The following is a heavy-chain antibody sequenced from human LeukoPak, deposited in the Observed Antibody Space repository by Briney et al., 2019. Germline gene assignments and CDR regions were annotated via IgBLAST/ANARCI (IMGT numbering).Heavy chain of an antibody. V-gene: IGHV4-59*01. CDR1: GGSFSSFY. Sequence: SETLSLTCTVSGGSFSSFYWSWIRQPPGEGLEWIGYVYYNEITKYNPSLKNRVTISVDTSKNQFSLKLTSVTAADTAVYYCARDVTPQTGWYYFDYWGQGTLVTVSS. CDR3: ARDVTPQTGWYYFDY. J-gene: IGHJ4*02. CDR2: VYYNEIT. D-gene: IGHD2-15*01.